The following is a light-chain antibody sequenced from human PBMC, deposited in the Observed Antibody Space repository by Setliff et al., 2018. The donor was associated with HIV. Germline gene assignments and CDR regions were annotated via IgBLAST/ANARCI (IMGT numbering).Light chain of an antibody. CDR2: EVN. Sequence: QSALTQPPSVSGSPGQSVAISCTGPSSDFGSYNRVSWYQQPPGTAPKLMIYEVNNRPSGVPDRFSGSKSGNTASLTISGLQAEDEADYYCSSYTSTSTYVFGTGTKVTVL. V-gene: IGLV2-18*02. CDR3: SSYTSTSTYV. J-gene: IGLJ1*01. CDR1: SSDFGSYNR.